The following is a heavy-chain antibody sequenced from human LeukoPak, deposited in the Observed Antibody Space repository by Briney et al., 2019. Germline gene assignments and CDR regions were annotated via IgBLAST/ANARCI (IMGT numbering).Heavy chain of an antibody. D-gene: IGHD6-6*01. CDR2: IIPIFGTA. J-gene: IGHJ6*03. CDR3: ARSYSSSSYYYYYYMDV. V-gene: IGHV1-69*05. Sequence: SVKVSCKASGGTFSSYAISWVRQAPGQGLEWMGGIIPIFGTANYAQKFQGRVTFTTDESTSTAYMELSSLRSEDTAVYYCARSYSSSSYYYYYYMDVWGKRTTVTVSS. CDR1: GGTFSSYA.